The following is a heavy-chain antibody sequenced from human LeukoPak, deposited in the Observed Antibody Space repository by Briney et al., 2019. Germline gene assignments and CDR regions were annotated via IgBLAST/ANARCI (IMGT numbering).Heavy chain of an antibody. CDR2: ISSNGGST. V-gene: IGHV3-64*01. Sequence: GGSLRLSCAASGFTFSSYAMHWVRQAPGKGLEYVSAISSNGGSTYYANSVKGRFTISRDNSKNTLYLQMGSLRAEDMAVYYWARVIAGADYYFAYWARGTLVTVS. CDR1: GFTFSSYA. CDR3: ARVIAGADYYFAY. J-gene: IGHJ4*02. D-gene: IGHD1-26*01.